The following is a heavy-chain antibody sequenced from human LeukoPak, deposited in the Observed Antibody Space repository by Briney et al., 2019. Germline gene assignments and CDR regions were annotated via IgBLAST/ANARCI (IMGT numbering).Heavy chain of an antibody. D-gene: IGHD6-6*01. Sequence: PSETLSLTCTVSGGLNSIYYWTWIRQPPGKGLEWIGYIYYSGNTNYNPSLKSRVTISVDTSKNQFSLKLSSVTAADTAVYYCARRWAYSGSSTFDYWGQGTLVTVSS. CDR3: ARRWAYSGSSTFDY. J-gene: IGHJ4*02. CDR2: IYYSGNT. V-gene: IGHV4-59*01. CDR1: GGLNSIYY.